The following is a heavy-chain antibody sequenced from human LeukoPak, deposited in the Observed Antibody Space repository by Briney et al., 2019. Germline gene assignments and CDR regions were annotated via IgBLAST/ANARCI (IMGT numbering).Heavy chain of an antibody. CDR2: MNPNSGNT. V-gene: IGHV1-8*01. CDR1: GYTFTSSD. Sequence: ASVKVSCKASGYTFTSSDINWVRQATGQGLEWMGWMNPNSGNTGYAQKFQGRVTMTRNTSISTVYMELSSLRSEDTAVYYCARMVRGAYAGSYWGQGTLVTVSS. J-gene: IGHJ4*02. CDR3: ARMVRGAYAGSY. D-gene: IGHD3-10*01.